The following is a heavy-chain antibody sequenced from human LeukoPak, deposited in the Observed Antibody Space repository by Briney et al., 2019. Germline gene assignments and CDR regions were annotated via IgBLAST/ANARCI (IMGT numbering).Heavy chain of an antibody. Sequence: SETLSLTCPVSGGSISSYYWRWIRQPPVKGLECIGYISYSGSTDYNPSLKSRVSISVDTSKSQFSLKLSSVTAADTALYYCARDLTGRSWFDPWGQGTLVTVSS. CDR3: ARDLTGRSWFDP. D-gene: IGHD1-1*01. CDR1: GGSISSYY. CDR2: ISYSGST. V-gene: IGHV4-59*01. J-gene: IGHJ5*02.